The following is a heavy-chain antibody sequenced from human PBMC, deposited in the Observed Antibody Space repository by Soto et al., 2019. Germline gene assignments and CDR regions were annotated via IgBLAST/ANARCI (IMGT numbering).Heavy chain of an antibody. V-gene: IGHV4-59*08. CDR2: IYYSGST. Sequence: PSETLSLTCTVSGGSISSYYWSWIRQPPGKGLEWIGYIYYSGSTNYNPSLKSRVTISVDTSKNQFSLKLSSVTAADTAVYYCARHFYGSGSYLWFDPWGQGTLVTVSS. CDR3: ARHFYGSGSYLWFDP. CDR1: GGSISSYY. J-gene: IGHJ5*02. D-gene: IGHD3-10*01.